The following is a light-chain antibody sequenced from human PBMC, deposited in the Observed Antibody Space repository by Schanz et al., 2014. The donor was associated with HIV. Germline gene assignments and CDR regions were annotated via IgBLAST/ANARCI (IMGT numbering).Light chain of an antibody. CDR3: SSYARTSILGQVI. J-gene: IGLJ2*01. Sequence: QLVLTQPPSASGTPGQRVSISCSGSSSNIGSNYVYWYQQLPGTAPKLLIYRSNQRPSGVPDRFSGSKSGNTASLRISGLQAEDEAVYYCSSYARTSILGQVIFGGGTKLTVL. V-gene: IGLV1-47*01. CDR2: RSN. CDR1: SSNIGSNY.